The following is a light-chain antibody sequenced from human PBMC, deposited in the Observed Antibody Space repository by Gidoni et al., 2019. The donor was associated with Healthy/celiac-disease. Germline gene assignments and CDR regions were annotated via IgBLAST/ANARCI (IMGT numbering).Light chain of an antibody. J-gene: IGKJ2*01. CDR2: WAS. V-gene: IGKV4-1*01. CDR3: QQYYSTPPYT. Sequence: SVLYSSNNKNYLAWYQQKPGQPPKLLIYWASTRESGVPDRFSGSGSGTDFTLTISSLQAEDVAVYYCQQYYSTPPYTFGQXTKLEIK. CDR1: SVLYSSNNKNY.